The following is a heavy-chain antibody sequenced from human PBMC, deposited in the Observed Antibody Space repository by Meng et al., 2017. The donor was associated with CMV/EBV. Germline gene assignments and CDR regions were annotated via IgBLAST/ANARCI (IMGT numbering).Heavy chain of an antibody. Sequence: VMLGQLESALKKPGASVKVSCKVSGYTLTELSMHWVRQAPGKGLEWMGGFDPEDGETIYAQKFQGRVTMTEDTSTDTAYMELSSLRSEDTAVYYCATGRPAAIRGGPFDYWGQGTLVTVSS. CDR1: GYTLTELS. D-gene: IGHD2-2*01. V-gene: IGHV1-24*01. J-gene: IGHJ4*02. CDR2: FDPEDGET. CDR3: ATGRPAAIRGGPFDY.